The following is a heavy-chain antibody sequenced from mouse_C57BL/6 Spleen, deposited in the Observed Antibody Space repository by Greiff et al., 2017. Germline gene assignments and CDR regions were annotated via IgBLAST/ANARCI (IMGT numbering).Heavy chain of an antibody. J-gene: IGHJ1*03. Sequence: QVQLQQSGAELVKPGASVKLSCKASGYTFTSYWMHWVKRRPGQGLEWIGMIHPNSGSTNYNEKFKSKATLTVDKSSSTAYMQLSSLTSEDSAVSYDSRSYYYGSSWGYFDVWGTGTTVTVSS. CDR3: SRSYYYGSSWGYFDV. CDR2: IHPNSGST. CDR1: GYTFTSYW. V-gene: IGHV1-64*01. D-gene: IGHD1-1*01.